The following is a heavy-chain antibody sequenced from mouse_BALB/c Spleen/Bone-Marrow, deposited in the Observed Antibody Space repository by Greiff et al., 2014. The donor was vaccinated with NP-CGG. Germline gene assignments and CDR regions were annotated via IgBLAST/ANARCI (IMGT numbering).Heavy chain of an antibody. CDR1: GYAFTNYL. D-gene: IGHD2-1*01. J-gene: IGHJ2*01. V-gene: IGHV1-54*01. CDR3: ARRSYYAMGY. CDR2: LNPGSGGT. Sequence: QVQLKQSGAELVRPGTSVKVSCKASGYAFTNYLIEWVKQRPGQGLEWIGVLNPGSGGTNYNEKFKGKATLTADKSSSTAYMQLSSLTTDDSAVDFGARRSYYAMGYWGQGTTLTVSS.